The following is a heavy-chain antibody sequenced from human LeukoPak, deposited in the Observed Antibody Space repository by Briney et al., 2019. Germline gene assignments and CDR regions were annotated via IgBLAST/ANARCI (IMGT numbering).Heavy chain of an antibody. J-gene: IGHJ6*03. D-gene: IGHD5-18*01. V-gene: IGHV3-20*01. Sequence: PGGSLRLSCAASGFTFSSYSMSWVRQAPGKGLEWVSGINWNDGSTGYADSVKGRFTISRDNAKNSLYLQMNSLRAEDTALYRCARLWTPDYSYYMDVWGKGTTVTVSS. CDR1: GFTFSSYS. CDR3: ARLWTPDYSYYMDV. CDR2: INWNDGST.